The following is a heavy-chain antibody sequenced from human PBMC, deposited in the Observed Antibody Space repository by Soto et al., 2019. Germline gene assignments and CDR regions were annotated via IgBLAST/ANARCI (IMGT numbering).Heavy chain of an antibody. CDR2: IYYSGST. CDR1: GGSISSGDYY. V-gene: IGHV4-30-4*01. J-gene: IGHJ4*02. CDR3: ARAGTLSTRGYSYVRG. D-gene: IGHD5-18*01. Sequence: QVQLQESGPELVKPSQTLSLTCTVSGGSISSGDYYWSWIRQPPGKGLEWIGYIYYSGSTYYNPSLKSRVTISVDTSKNQFSLKLSSVTAADTAVYYCARAGTLSTRGYSYVRGWGQGTLVTVSS.